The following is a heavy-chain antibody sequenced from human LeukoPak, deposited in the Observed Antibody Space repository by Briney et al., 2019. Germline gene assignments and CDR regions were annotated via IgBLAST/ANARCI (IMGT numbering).Heavy chain of an antibody. V-gene: IGHV5-51*01. Sequence: GESLKISCKGSGYSFTSYWIGWVRQMPGKGLEWMGIIYPGDSDTRYSPSFQGQVTISADKSISTAYLQWSSLKASDTAMYYCARQGYSSNYYYYYMDVWGKGTTVTVSS. CDR1: GYSFTSYW. D-gene: IGHD5-18*01. J-gene: IGHJ6*03. CDR2: IYPGDSDT. CDR3: ARQGYSSNYYYYYMDV.